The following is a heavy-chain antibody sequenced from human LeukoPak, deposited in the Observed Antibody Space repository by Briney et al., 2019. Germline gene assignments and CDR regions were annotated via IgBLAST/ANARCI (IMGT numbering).Heavy chain of an antibody. CDR3: ASDPSNSGSTLAGAFDI. CDR1: GFTFSSYS. Sequence: PGGSLRLSCAASGFTFSSYSMNWVRQAPGKGLEGVSSISSSSSYIYYADSVKGRFTTSRDNAKNSLYLQMNRLRAEDTAVYYCASDPSNSGSTLAGAFDIWGQGTMVTVSS. V-gene: IGHV3-21*01. CDR2: ISSSSSYI. J-gene: IGHJ3*02. D-gene: IGHD1-26*01.